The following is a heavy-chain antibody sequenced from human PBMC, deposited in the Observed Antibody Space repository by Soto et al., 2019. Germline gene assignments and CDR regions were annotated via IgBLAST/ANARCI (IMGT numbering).Heavy chain of an antibody. CDR2: ISSSSSYI. J-gene: IGHJ6*02. CDR1: GFTFSSYS. Sequence: PGGSLRLSCAASGFTFSSYSMNWVRQAPGKGLEWVSSISSSSSYIYYADSVKGRFTISRDNAKNSLYLQMNSLRAEDTAVYYCARATTVSYYYYGMDVWGQGTTVTVSS. V-gene: IGHV3-21*01. D-gene: IGHD4-17*01. CDR3: ARATTVSYYYYGMDV.